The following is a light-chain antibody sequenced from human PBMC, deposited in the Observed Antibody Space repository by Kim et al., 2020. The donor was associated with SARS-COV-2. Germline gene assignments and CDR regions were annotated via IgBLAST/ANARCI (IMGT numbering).Light chain of an antibody. J-gene: IGKJ2*01. CDR3: QRYGSAYT. Sequence: MSPGERATRSSGTSQSVSSSYLAWEQKKPSQAPRLLIYGASSRATGITDRLSGSGYGTDFTLTISRLGTEDFAVYYCQRYGSAYTFGRGTRLEI. CDR1: QSVSSSY. CDR2: GAS. V-gene: IGKV3-20*01.